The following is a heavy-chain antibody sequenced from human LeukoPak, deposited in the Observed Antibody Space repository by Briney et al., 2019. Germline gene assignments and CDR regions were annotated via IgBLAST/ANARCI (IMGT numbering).Heavy chain of an antibody. CDR3: AKASGPKIAAAGRDYGMDV. CDR2: IPYDGSNK. V-gene: IGHV3-30*18. CDR1: GFTFSSYG. D-gene: IGHD6-13*01. Sequence: PGGSLRLSCAASGFTFSSYGMRWVRQAPGKGLEWVAVIPYDGSNKYYADSVKGRFTISRDNSKNTLYLQMNSLRAEDTAVYYCAKASGPKIAAAGRDYGMDVWGRGTTVTVSS. J-gene: IGHJ6*02.